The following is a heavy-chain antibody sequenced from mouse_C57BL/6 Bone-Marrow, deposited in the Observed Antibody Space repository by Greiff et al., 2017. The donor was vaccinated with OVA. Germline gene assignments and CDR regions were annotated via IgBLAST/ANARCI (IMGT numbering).Heavy chain of an antibody. Sequence: QVHVKQSGAELVKPGASVKMSCKASGYTFTTYPIEWMKQNHGKSLEWIGNIHPYNDDTKYNEKFKGKATLTVEKSSSTVYFELSRLTSDDSAVYYCARVGGGGAMDYWGQGTSVTVSS. D-gene: IGHD1-1*01. V-gene: IGHV1-47*01. CDR2: IHPYNDDT. CDR1: GYTFTTYP. CDR3: ARVGGGGAMDY. J-gene: IGHJ4*01.